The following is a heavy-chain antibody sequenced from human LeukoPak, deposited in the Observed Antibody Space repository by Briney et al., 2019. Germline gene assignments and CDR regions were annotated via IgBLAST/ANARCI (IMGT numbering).Heavy chain of an antibody. CDR1: VFTFSHFG. V-gene: IGHV3-33*06. CDR2: IWSDGTNQ. D-gene: IGHD4-11*01. CDR3: TKAAQRGFDYSNSLEH. J-gene: IGHJ4*02. Sequence: GGSLRLSCEAFVFTFSHFGMRWGRQAPGKGLEWVAVIWSDGTNQYYADSVKGRFTISRDNFKNMVSLQMNGLRAEDTAVYYCTKAAQRGFDYSNSLEHWGQGSLVTVSS.